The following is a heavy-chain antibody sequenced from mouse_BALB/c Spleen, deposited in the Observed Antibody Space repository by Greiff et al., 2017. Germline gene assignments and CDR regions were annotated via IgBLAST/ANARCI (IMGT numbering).Heavy chain of an antibody. CDR3: TREDGSRNYYAMDY. CDR2: INPYNGGT. J-gene: IGHJ4*01. Sequence: EVQLQQSGPELVKPGASMKISCKASGYSFTGYTMNWVKQSHGKNLEWIGLINPYNGGTSYNQKFKGKATLTVDKSSSAAYMELSSLTNEDSAVYYCTREDGSRNYYAMDYWGQGTSVTVSS. D-gene: IGHD1-1*01. CDR1: GYSFTGYT. V-gene: IGHV1-18*01.